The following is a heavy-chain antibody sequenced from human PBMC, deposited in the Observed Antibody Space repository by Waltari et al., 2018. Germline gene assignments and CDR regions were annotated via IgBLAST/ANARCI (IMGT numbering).Heavy chain of an antibody. CDR1: GGPISSYY. CDR3: ARAGYDFWSGPKGAPFDY. Sequence: QVHMQASGPGLVTPSETLSLTCTVPGGPISSYYWSWIRHAPRKGLEWIGYIYYSGSTTCNPSLKSRVTISVETSKNQLALKLSSVAAADTAVYYCARAGYDFWSGPKGAPFDYWGQGTLVTVSS. V-gene: IGHV4-59*01. D-gene: IGHD3-3*01. CDR2: IYYSGST. J-gene: IGHJ4*02.